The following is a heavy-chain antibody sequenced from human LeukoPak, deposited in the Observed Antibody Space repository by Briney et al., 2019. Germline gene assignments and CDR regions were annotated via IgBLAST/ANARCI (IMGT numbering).Heavy chain of an antibody. CDR3: ARHWGRVTMVRGVNSAFGAFDI. CDR1: GGSFSGYY. CDR2: INHSGST. J-gene: IGHJ3*02. Sequence: SETLSLTCAVYGGSFSGYYWSWIRQPPGKGLEWIGEINHSGSTNYNPSLKSRVTISVDTSKNQFSLKLSSVTAADTAVYYCARHWGRVTMVRGVNSAFGAFDIWGQGTMVTVSS. V-gene: IGHV4-34*01. D-gene: IGHD3-10*01.